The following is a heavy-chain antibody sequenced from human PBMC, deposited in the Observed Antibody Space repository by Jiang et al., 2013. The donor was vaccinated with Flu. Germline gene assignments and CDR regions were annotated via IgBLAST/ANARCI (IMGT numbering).Heavy chain of an antibody. V-gene: IGHV4-39*01. CDR3: ARAFINPNFDF. D-gene: IGHD2/OR15-2a*01. J-gene: IGHJ4*02. CDR2: IFYSGVT. Sequence: PGLVKPSETLSLTCSVSGASITRTTYYWGWIRQPPGKGLEWIGSIFYSGVTYYSPSLKSRVTISVDTSNNRFSLRLSSVTAADTAAYYCARAFINPNFDFWGQGALVTVSS. CDR1: GASITRTTYY.